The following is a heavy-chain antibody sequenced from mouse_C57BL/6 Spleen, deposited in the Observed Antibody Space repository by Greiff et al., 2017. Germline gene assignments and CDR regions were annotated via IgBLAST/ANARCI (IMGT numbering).Heavy chain of an antibody. Sequence: EVQLQQSGPELVKPGASVKISCKASGYSFTGYYMNWVKQSPEKSLEWIGEINPSTGGTTYNQKFKAKASLTVDKSSSTAYMQLKSLTSEDSAVYYCARYSNYRYFDVWGTGTTVTVSS. CDR1: GYSFTGYY. CDR3: ARYSNYRYFDV. CDR2: INPSTGGT. J-gene: IGHJ1*03. D-gene: IGHD2-5*01. V-gene: IGHV1-42*01.